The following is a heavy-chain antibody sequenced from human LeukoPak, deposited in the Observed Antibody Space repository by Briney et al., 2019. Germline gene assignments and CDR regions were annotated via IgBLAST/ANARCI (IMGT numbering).Heavy chain of an antibody. V-gene: IGHV3-23*01. CDR2: ISASGGST. J-gene: IGHJ4*02. D-gene: IGHD3-22*01. CDR1: GFTFSSYA. Sequence: GGSLRLSCAASGFTFSSYAMSWVRQAPGKGLEWVSAISASGGSTYYAASVKGRFTISRDNSKNTLYLQMNSLRDEDTAVYYCAKAYYDSSGFYRLFDYWGQGTLVTVSS. CDR3: AKAYYDSSGFYRLFDY.